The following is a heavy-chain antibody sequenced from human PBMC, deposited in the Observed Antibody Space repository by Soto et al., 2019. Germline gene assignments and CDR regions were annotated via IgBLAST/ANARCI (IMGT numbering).Heavy chain of an antibody. CDR3: ARDSCGDGYFDY. D-gene: IGHD4-17*01. CDR2: IIPILGIA. Sequence: QVQLVQSGAEVKKPGSSVKVSCKASGGTFSSYTISWVRQAPGQGLEWMGRIIPILGIANYAQKFQGRVTITADKSTSTAYMELSSLRSEDTAVYYCARDSCGDGYFDYWGQGTLVTVSS. V-gene: IGHV1-69*08. CDR1: GGTFSSYT. J-gene: IGHJ4*02.